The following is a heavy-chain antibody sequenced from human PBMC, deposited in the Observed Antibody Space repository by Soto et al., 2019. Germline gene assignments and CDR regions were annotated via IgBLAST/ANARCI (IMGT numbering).Heavy chain of an antibody. Sequence: SVKVSCRASGGTFSSYAISLVRQAPGQGLEWMGGIIPIFGTANYAQKFQGRATITADESTSTAYMELSSLRSEDTAVYYCARRDYYDSSGYHTRYGMDVWGQGTTVTVSS. V-gene: IGHV1-69*13. D-gene: IGHD3-22*01. J-gene: IGHJ6*02. CDR3: ARRDYYDSSGYHTRYGMDV. CDR2: IIPIFGTA. CDR1: GGTFSSYA.